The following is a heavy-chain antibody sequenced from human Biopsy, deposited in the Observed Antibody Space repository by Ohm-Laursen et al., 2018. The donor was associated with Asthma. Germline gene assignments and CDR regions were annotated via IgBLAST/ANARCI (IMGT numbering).Heavy chain of an antibody. Sequence: SLRLSCSASGFTFSSYGMHWVRQPPGKGLEWVSVIYSGGTSDTADSVRGRFTISRDFYKNTLYLQMDSLRAEDTAVYYCARGDSSGWSHYYFDYWGQGTLVTVSS. V-gene: IGHV3-53*01. CDR1: GFTFSSYG. J-gene: IGHJ4*02. CDR2: IYSGGTS. D-gene: IGHD6-19*01. CDR3: ARGDSSGWSHYYFDY.